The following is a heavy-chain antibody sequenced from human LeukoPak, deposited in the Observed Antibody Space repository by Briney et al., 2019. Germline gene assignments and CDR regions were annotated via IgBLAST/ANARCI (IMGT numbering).Heavy chain of an antibody. Sequence: GGSLRLSCAASGFTFNIYWMSWVRQAPGKGLEWVANIQQDGNEKYYVDSVKGRFTISRDSAKTSVYLQMNSLRAEDTAVYYCARDNGYCRGGSCYHYYMDVWGKGTTVTVSS. CDR2: IQQDGNEK. CDR1: GFTFNIYW. D-gene: IGHD2-15*01. V-gene: IGHV3-7*01. CDR3: ARDNGYCRGGSCYHYYMDV. J-gene: IGHJ6*03.